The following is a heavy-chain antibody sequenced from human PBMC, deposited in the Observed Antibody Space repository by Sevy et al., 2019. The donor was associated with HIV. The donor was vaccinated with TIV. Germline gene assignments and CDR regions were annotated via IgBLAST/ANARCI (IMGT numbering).Heavy chain of an antibody. CDR1: GFTFGDYG. J-gene: IGHJ4*02. D-gene: IGHD1-26*01. CDR3: TRWEGSQSIFDY. Sequence: GGSLRLSCTASGFTFGDYGLSWVRQAPGKGLEWIAFLKRKRDGGTLDHAASVKGRFTISRDDSKNIAYLQMNDLQTEDSALYYCTRWEGSQSIFDYWGRGALVTVSS. V-gene: IGHV3-49*04. CDR2: LKRKRDGGTL.